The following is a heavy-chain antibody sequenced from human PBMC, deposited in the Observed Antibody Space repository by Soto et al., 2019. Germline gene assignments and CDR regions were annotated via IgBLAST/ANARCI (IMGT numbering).Heavy chain of an antibody. Sequence: QVRLQQWGARLLKPSETLSLTCGVFGGYGGPFSTDYWSWIRQPPGKGLEWIGDINHSGSTNYNQSNNTRASISVDMSKNQFSLNATPVPTLATALYCPAKDSTSKSEEVFMAFHIWGQAAMVTVSS. D-gene: IGHD2-15*01. CDR3: AKDSTSKSEEVFMAFHI. V-gene: IGHV4-34*01. CDR2: INHSGST. J-gene: IGHJ3*02. CDR1: GGPFSTDY.